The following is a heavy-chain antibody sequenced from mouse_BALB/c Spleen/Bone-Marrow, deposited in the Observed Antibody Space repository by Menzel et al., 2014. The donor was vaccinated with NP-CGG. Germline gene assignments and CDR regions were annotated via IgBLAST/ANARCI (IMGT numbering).Heavy chain of an antibody. J-gene: IGHJ4*01. D-gene: IGHD2-1*01. CDR1: GFSFSGFT. V-gene: IGHV5-12-2*01. Sequence: EVQLVESGGGLVQPGGSLKLSCAASGFSFSGFTMSWVRQTPETRLEWVAYISTGGGNTYYPDNIKGRFTISRDNAKNALYLKMSSLKSEDTAMYYCARHDGIGNCRGGNALDYWGQGTSVTVSS. CDR3: ARHDGIGNCRGGNALDY. CDR2: ISTGGGNT.